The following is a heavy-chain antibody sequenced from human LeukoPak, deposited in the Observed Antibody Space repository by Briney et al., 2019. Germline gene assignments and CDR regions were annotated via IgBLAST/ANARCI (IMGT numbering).Heavy chain of an antibody. V-gene: IGHV3-11*01. CDR1: GFSFSDYF. CDR3: ARDSMYNGGNSGAFDF. Sequence: GGSLRLSCAASGFSFSDYFMTWIRQAPGKGPEWISYISGSGATYYADSVKGRFTISRDNAQNSLWLQMSSLRAEDTAVYYCARDSMYNGGNSGAFDFWGQGTLVTVSS. D-gene: IGHD4-23*01. J-gene: IGHJ3*01. CDR2: ISGSGAT.